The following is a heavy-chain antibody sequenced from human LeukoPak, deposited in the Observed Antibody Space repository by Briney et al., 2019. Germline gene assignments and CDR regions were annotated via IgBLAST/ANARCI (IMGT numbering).Heavy chain of an antibody. CDR1: GFTFSSYA. CDR3: ARAHAAWEPERGWFDP. D-gene: IGHD1-26*01. J-gene: IGHJ5*02. V-gene: IGHV3-23*01. CDR2: ISGSGGST. Sequence: GGSLRLSCAASGFTFSSYAMSWVRQAPGEGLEWVSAISGSGGSTYYADSVKGRFTISRDNSKNTLYLQMNSLRAEDTAVYYCARAHAAWEPERGWFDPWGQGTLVTVSS.